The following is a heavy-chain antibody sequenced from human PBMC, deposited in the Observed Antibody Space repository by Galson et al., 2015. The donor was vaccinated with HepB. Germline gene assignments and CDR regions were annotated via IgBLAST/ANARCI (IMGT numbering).Heavy chain of an antibody. CDR1: GGSISSGGYY. D-gene: IGHD3-10*01. Sequence: TLSLTCTISGGSISSGGYYWSWIRQHPGKGLEWIGYIYYSGSTYYNPSLKSRVTISVDTSKNQFSLKRSSVTAADTAVYYCARDPGLLWFGELPPGPSDIWDQGTMVTASP. J-gene: IGHJ3*02. V-gene: IGHV4-31*03. CDR2: IYYSGST. CDR3: ARDPGLLWFGELPPGPSDI.